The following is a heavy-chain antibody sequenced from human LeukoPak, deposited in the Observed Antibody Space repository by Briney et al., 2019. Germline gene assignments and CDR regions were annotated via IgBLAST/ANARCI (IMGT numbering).Heavy chain of an antibody. V-gene: IGHV3-15*01. CDR3: TTGDSSSWYTRDPFDY. J-gene: IGHJ4*02. CDR2: IKSKTDGGAT. Sequence: GGSLRLSCAASGFTFSNAWMSWVRQAPGKGLEWVGRIKSKTDGGATDYAAPVKGRFTISRDDSKNTLYLQMNSLKTEDTAVYYCTTGDSSSWYTRDPFDYWGQGTLVTVSS. CDR1: GFTFSNAW. D-gene: IGHD6-13*01.